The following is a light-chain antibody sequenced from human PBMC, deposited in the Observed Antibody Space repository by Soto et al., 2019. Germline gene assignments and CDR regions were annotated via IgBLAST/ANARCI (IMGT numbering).Light chain of an antibody. CDR3: LQYNSFWT. V-gene: IGKV1-5*03. CDR1: QSITPW. CDR2: KAS. Sequence: DIQMTQSPSTLSASVGDRVTITCRASQSITPWLAWYQQKPGKAPKLLIYKASNLESGVPSRFTGSGSGTEFTLTFSSLQPDDFATYYCLQYNSFWTFGQGTKVEIK. J-gene: IGKJ1*01.